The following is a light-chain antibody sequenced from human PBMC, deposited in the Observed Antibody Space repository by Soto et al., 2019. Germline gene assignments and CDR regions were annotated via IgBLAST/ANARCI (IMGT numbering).Light chain of an antibody. V-gene: IGKV1-5*01. J-gene: IGKJ2*01. CDR3: KQYSGYSYT. Sequence: DIQMTQSPSTLSAFVGDRVTITCRASQTISNWLAWYQQKPGKAPKLLIYDAFSLESGVQSRFSGSGSGTEFILTIRSLQPDDFATYYCKQYSGYSYTFGQGTKVDIK. CDR2: DAF. CDR1: QTISNW.